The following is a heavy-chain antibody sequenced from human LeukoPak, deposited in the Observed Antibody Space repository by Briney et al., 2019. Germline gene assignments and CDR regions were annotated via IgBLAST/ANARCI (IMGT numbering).Heavy chain of an antibody. CDR2: IYYSGST. Sequence: SETLSLTCTVSGGSISSYYWGWIRQPPGKGLEWIGSIYYSGSTYYNPSLKSRVTISVDTSKNQFSLKLSSVTAADTAVYYCARGPFEYSSSPSYYYYYMDVWGKGTTVTVSS. J-gene: IGHJ6*03. CDR3: ARGPFEYSSSPSYYYYYMDV. CDR1: GGSISSYY. V-gene: IGHV4-39*01. D-gene: IGHD6-6*01.